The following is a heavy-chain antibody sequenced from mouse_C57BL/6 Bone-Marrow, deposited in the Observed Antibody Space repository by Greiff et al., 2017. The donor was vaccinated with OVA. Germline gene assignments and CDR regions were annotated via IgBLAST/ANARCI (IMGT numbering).Heavy chain of an antibody. V-gene: IGHV1-64*01. CDR2: IHPNSGST. CDR3: ARKGLWSNYAY. J-gene: IGHJ3*01. CDR1: GYTFTSYW. Sequence: LQQPGAELVKPGASVKLSCKASGYTFTSYWMHWVKQRPGQGLEWIGMIHPNSGSTNYNEKFKSKATLTVDKSSSTAYMQLSSLTSEDSAVYYCARKGLWSNYAYWGQGTLVTVSA. D-gene: IGHD6-5*01.